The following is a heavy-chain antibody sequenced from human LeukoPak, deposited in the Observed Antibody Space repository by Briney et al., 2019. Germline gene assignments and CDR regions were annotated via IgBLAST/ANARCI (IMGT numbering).Heavy chain of an antibody. CDR3: ARDGRYYGSGIMDY. CDR1: GGSISCGGYY. Sequence: SQTLSLTCTVSGGSISCGGYYWSWIRQHPGKGLEWIGYIYYSGSTYYNPSLKSRVTISVDTSKNQFSLKLSSVTAADTAVYYCARDGRYYGSGIMDYWGQGTLVTVSS. V-gene: IGHV4-31*03. D-gene: IGHD3-10*01. CDR2: IYYSGST. J-gene: IGHJ4*02.